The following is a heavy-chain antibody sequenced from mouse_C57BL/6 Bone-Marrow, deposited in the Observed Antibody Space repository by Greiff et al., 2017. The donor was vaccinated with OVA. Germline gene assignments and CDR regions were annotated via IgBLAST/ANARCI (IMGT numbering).Heavy chain of an antibody. V-gene: IGHV1-18*01. CDR1: GYTFTDYN. CDR3: ARREGRDSPFAY. CDR2: INPNNGGT. Sequence: VQLKQSGPELVKPGASVKIPCKASGYTFTDYNMDWVKQSHGKSLEWIGDINPNNGGTIYNQKFKGKATLTVDKSSSTAYMELRSLTSEDTAVYYCARREGRDSPFAYWGQGTLVTVSA. D-gene: IGHD3-2*01. J-gene: IGHJ3*01.